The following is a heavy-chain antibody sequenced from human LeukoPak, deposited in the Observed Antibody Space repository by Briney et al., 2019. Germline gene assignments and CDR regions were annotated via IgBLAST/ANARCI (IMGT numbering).Heavy chain of an antibody. CDR2: IYYSGST. J-gene: IGHJ4*02. V-gene: IGHV4-59*08. CDR3: ARRATMVRGVII. CDR1: GGSISSYY. Sequence: SETLSLTCTVSGGSISSYYWSWIRQPPGKGLEWVGYIYYSGSTNYNPSLKSRVTISVDTSKNQFSLKLCSVTAADTAVYYCARRATMVRGVIIWGQGTLVTVSS. D-gene: IGHD3-10*01.